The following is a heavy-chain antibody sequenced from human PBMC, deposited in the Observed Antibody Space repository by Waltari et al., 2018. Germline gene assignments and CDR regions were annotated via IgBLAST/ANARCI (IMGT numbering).Heavy chain of an antibody. CDR2: INHSGST. CDR3: ATDSSGYYGWYYYYGMDV. V-gene: IGHV4-34*01. Sequence: QVQLQQWGAGLLKPSETLSLTCAVYGGSFSGYYWSWIRQPPGKGLEWIGEINHSGSTNYNPSLKSRVTISVDTSKNQFSLKLSSVTAADTAVYYCATDSSGYYGWYYYYGMDVWGQGTTVTVSS. D-gene: IGHD3-22*01. CDR1: GGSFSGYY. J-gene: IGHJ6*02.